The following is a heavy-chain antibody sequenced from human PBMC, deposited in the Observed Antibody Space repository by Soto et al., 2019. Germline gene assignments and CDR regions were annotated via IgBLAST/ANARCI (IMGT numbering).Heavy chain of an antibody. D-gene: IGHD3-10*01. CDR2: IWYDGSNK. Sequence: QVQLVESGGGVVQPGRSLRLSCAASGFTFSSYGMHWVRQAPGKGLEWVAVIWYDGSNKYYADSVKGRFTISRDNSKNTLYLKMNSLRAEDTAVYYCARDLVRGRFYGMDVWGQGTTVTVS. V-gene: IGHV3-33*01. CDR1: GFTFSSYG. J-gene: IGHJ6*02. CDR3: ARDLVRGRFYGMDV.